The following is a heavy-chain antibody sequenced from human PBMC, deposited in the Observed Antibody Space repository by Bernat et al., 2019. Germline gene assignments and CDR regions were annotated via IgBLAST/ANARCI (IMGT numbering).Heavy chain of an antibody. Sequence: QVTLKESGPVLVKPTETLTLTCTVSGFALSNARMGVSWIRQPPGKALEWLAHIFSNDEKSYSTSLKSRLTISKDTTKSHVVLTMTNMDPVDTATYYCARIQFEVPYSSNWYFDLWGRGTLVTVSS. CDR2: IFSNDEK. CDR3: ARIQFEVPYSSNWYFDL. D-gene: IGHD6-19*01. CDR1: GFALSNARMG. V-gene: IGHV2-26*01. J-gene: IGHJ2*01.